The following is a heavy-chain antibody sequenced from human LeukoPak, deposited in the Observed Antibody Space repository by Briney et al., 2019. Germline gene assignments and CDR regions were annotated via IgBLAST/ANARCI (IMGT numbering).Heavy chain of an antibody. Sequence: GGSLRLSCAASGFTFSSYGMHWVRQAPGKGLEWVAFIRYDGSNKYYADSVKGRFTISRDNSKNTLYLQMNSLRAEDTAVYYCAKELHRYSGYDIDYWGQGTLVTVPS. CDR3: AKELHRYSGYDIDY. CDR1: GFTFSSYG. CDR2: IRYDGSNK. V-gene: IGHV3-30*02. D-gene: IGHD5-12*01. J-gene: IGHJ4*02.